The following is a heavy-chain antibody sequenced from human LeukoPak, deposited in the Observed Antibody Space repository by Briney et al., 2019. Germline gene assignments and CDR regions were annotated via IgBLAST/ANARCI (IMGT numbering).Heavy chain of an antibody. D-gene: IGHD3/OR15-3a*01. J-gene: IGHJ4*02. Sequence: SETLSLTCTVSGGSITSGDNYWSWIRQPPGKGLEWIGFIYNSGSTNYNPSLKSRVTISVDTSKNQLSLKLSSVTAADTAVYYCARGLLGLVISYYDYWGQGTLVTVSS. CDR3: ARGLLGLVISYYDY. CDR1: GGSITSGDNY. V-gene: IGHV4-30-4*01. CDR2: IYNSGST.